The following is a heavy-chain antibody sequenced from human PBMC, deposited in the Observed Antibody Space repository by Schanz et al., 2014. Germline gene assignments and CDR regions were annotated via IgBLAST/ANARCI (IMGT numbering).Heavy chain of an antibody. CDR2: ISGSGGST. CDR3: ARVKGEFDY. V-gene: IGHV3-23*04. D-gene: IGHD3-16*01. CDR1: GFSFTTYA. J-gene: IGHJ4*02. Sequence: MQLVESGGGLVQPGGSLRLSCASSGFSFTTYAMSWVRQAPGKGLEWVSAISGSGGSTYYADSVKGRFTISRDNSRNTLYLQMNSLRAEDTAVYYCARVKGEFDYWGQGTLVTVSS.